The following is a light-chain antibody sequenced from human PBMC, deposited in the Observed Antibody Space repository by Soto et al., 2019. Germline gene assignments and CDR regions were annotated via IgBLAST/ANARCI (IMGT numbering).Light chain of an antibody. CDR1: QSLSSSY. V-gene: IGKV3-20*01. CDR3: QQDGSSHLYT. CDR2: GTS. Sequence: EIVLTQSPGTLSLSPGERATLSCRASQSLSSSYLAWYQQKPGQAPRLLIYGTSIRATGIPDRFSGSGSGTDSTLTITRLEPEDFAVYYCQQDGSSHLYTFDKGTKLEIK. J-gene: IGKJ2*01.